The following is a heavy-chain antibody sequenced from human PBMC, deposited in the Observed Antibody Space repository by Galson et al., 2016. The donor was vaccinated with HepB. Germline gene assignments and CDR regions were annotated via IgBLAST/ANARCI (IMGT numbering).Heavy chain of an antibody. Sequence: ETLSLTCTVSGGSISSHNYYWGWIRQPPGKGLEWIGSIYYSGSTYYNPSLRSRVTISVDTSKNQFSLKLSSVTAADTAVYYCARVRRYCSGGSCRHHFDYWGQGTLVTVSS. CDR2: IYYSGST. V-gene: IGHV4-39*01. CDR1: GGSISSHNYY. J-gene: IGHJ4*02. CDR3: ARVRRYCSGGSCRHHFDY. D-gene: IGHD2-15*01.